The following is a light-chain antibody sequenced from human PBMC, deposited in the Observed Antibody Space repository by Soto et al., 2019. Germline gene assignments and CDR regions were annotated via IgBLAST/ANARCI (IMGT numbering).Light chain of an antibody. J-gene: IGLJ3*02. CDR1: SSDVGGYNY. V-gene: IGLV2-8*01. CDR2: EVS. Sequence: QAVVTQPPSASGSPGQSVTISCTGTSSDVGGYNYVSWYQQHPGKAPKLMIYEVSKRPSGVPDRFSGSKSGNTASLTVSGLQAEDEADYYCSSYAGRTNVVFGGGTKLTVL. CDR3: SSYAGRTNVV.